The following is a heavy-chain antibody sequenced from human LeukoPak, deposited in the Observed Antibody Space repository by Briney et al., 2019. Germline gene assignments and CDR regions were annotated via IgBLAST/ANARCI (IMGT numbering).Heavy chain of an antibody. CDR1: GFTFSRYW. D-gene: IGHD1-26*01. J-gene: IGHJ3*02. CDR3: AREASGYSGSTRVDAFDI. CDR2: IDSDGSST. Sequence: GGSLRLSCVASGFTFSRYWMHWVRQAPGKGLVWVSRIDSDGSSTSYADSVKGRFAISRDDSKNTLYLQMNSLRAEDTAVYYCAREASGYSGSTRVDAFDIWGRGTMVTVSS. V-gene: IGHV3-74*01.